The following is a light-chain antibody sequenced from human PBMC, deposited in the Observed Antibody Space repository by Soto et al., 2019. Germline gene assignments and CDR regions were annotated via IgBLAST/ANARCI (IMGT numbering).Light chain of an antibody. J-gene: IGLJ2*01. CDR1: TSNIGSHS. CDR3: AAWDDSLVV. V-gene: IGLV1-47*01. CDR2: RNN. Sequence: QSVLIQPPSASGAPGQTVTIPCSGGTSNIGSHSVNWYKQLPGTAPKLLIYRNNQRPSGVPDRFSASKSGTSASLAISGLRSEDDADYYCAAWDDSLVVFGGGTKLTVL.